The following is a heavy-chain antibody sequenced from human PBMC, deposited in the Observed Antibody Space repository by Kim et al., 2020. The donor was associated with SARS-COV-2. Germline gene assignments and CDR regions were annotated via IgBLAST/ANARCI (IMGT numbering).Heavy chain of an antibody. D-gene: IGHD3-10*02. V-gene: IGHV1-69*04. CDR3: ARVVQHYYYMDV. CDR1: GGTFSSYA. Sequence: SVKVSCKASGGTFSSYAISWVRQAPGQGLEWMGRIIPILGIANYAQKFQGRVTITADKSTSTAYMELSSLRSEDTAVYYCARVVQHYYYMDVWGKGTTVTVPS. J-gene: IGHJ6*03. CDR2: IIPILGIA.